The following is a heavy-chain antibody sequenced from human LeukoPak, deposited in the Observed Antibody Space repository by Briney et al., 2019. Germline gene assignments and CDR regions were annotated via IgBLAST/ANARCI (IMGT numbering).Heavy chain of an antibody. J-gene: IGHJ4*02. D-gene: IGHD2-15*01. CDR2: ISAYNGNT. CDR1: GYTFTSYG. Sequence: ASVNVSCKASGYTFTSYGISWVRQAPGPGLEWMGWISAYNGNTNYAQKLQGRVTMTTDTSTSTAYMELRSLRSDDTAVYYCARFYCSGGSCYFNFDYWGQGTLVTVSS. CDR3: ARFYCSGGSCYFNFDY. V-gene: IGHV1-18*01.